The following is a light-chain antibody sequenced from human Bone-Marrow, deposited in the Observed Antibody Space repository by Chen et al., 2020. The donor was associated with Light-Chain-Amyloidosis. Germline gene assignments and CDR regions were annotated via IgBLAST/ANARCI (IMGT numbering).Light chain of an antibody. CDR3: YSATDDSLGV. V-gene: IGLV3-27*01. Sequence: SYELTQPSSVSVSPGQTAKLTCSGDLLAKNYVRWLQQKPGQAPVLVIYKDTERPSGIPERFSGSSSETIATLTVSGAQVDDEADYHCYSATDDSLGVFGGGTRLTVL. CDR2: KDT. CDR1: LLAKNY. J-gene: IGLJ3*02.